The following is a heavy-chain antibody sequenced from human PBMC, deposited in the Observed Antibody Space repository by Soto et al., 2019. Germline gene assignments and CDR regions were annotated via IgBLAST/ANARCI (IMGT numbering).Heavy chain of an antibody. V-gene: IGHV1-18*01. Sequence: QVQLVQSGAEVKKPGASVKVSCKASGYTFTSYGISWVRQAPGQGLEWMGWISAYNGNTNYAQKLQGRVTMTTDTATSTAYMELRSLRSDDTAVYYCARDREGIAARQHYYYGMDVWGQGTTVTVSS. CDR3: ARDREGIAARQHYYYGMDV. D-gene: IGHD6-6*01. CDR2: ISAYNGNT. J-gene: IGHJ6*02. CDR1: GYTFTSYG.